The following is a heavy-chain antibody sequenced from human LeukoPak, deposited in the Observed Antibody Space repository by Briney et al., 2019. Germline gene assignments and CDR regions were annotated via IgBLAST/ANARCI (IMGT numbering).Heavy chain of an antibody. CDR1: GGSFSGYY. CDR3: ARRYSGYDYDY. CDR2: INHSGST. V-gene: IGHV4-34*01. J-gene: IGHJ4*02. D-gene: IGHD5-12*01. Sequence: SETLSLTCAVYGGSFSGYYWSWIRQPPGKGREWMGEINHSGSTNYNPSLKSRVTISVDTSKNQFSLKLSSVTAADTAVYYCARRYSGYDYDYWGQGTLVTVSS.